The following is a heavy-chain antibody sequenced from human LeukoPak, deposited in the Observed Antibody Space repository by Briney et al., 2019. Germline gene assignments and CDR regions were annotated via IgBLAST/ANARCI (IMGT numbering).Heavy chain of an antibody. CDR3: ARDGGPYYDFWSGYGRD. Sequence: ASVKVSCKASGYTFTSYAMNWVRQAPGQGLEWMGWINTNTGNPTYAQGFTGRFVFSLDTSVSTAYLQISSLKAEDTAVYYCARDGGPYYDFWSGYGRDWGQGTLVTVSS. D-gene: IGHD3-3*01. V-gene: IGHV7-4-1*02. CDR1: GYTFTSYA. J-gene: IGHJ4*02. CDR2: INTNTGNP.